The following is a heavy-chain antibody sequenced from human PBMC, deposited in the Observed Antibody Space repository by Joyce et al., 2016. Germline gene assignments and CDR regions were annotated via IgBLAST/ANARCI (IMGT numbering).Heavy chain of an antibody. J-gene: IGHJ3*02. CDR1: GFTFSSYW. CDR2: IKEDGSVK. V-gene: IGHV3-7*01. CDR3: ARSSEWYAFDI. D-gene: IGHD3-3*01. Sequence: EVQLVESGGGLVQPGGSLTLSCAASGFTFSSYWMSWVRQAPGKGLEWVTNIKEDGSVKDSVDSVKGRFTISRDNANNLLYLQMKSLRAEDTAMFYCARSSEWYAFDIWGQGTMVTVSS.